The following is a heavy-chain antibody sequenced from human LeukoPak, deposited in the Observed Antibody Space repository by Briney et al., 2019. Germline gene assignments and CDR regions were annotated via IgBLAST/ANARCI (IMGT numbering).Heavy chain of an antibody. J-gene: IGHJ4*02. CDR3: ARDAYIAVAGSRSDY. Sequence: TGGSLRLSCAASGFTFSSYSMNWVRQAPGKGLEWVAAISTTSGNIYYADSVKGRFTISRDNAKNSLYLQMNSLRAEDTAVYYCARDAYIAVAGSRSDYWGQGTLVTVSS. V-gene: IGHV3-21*01. D-gene: IGHD6-19*01. CDR1: GFTFSSYS. CDR2: ISTTSGNI.